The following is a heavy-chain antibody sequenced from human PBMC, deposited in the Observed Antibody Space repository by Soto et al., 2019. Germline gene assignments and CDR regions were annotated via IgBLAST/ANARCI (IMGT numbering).Heavy chain of an antibody. CDR3: ARPVNYDILTGYSAPPLYFDY. V-gene: IGHV1-18*01. CDR1: GYTFTSYG. D-gene: IGHD3-9*01. Sequence: RASVKVSCKASGYTFTSYGISWVRQAPGQGLEWMGWISAYNGNTNYAQKLQGRVTMTTDTSTSTAYMELRSLRSDDTAVYYCARPVNYDILTGYSAPPLYFDYWGQGTLVTVSS. CDR2: ISAYNGNT. J-gene: IGHJ4*02.